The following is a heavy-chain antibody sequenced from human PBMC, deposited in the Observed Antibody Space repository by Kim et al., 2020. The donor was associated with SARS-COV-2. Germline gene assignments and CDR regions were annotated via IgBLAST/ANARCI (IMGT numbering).Heavy chain of an antibody. V-gene: IGHV3-9*01. CDR1: GFTFDDYA. D-gene: IGHD6-13*01. CDR2: ISWNSGSI. CDR3: AKDRGITAAAGSSYYYGMDV. Sequence: GGSLRLSCAASGFTFDDYAMHWVRQAPGKGLEWVSGISWNSGSIGYADSVKGRFTISRDNAKNSLYLQMNSLRAEDTALYYCAKDRGITAAAGSSYYYGMDVGGQGTTVTVSS. J-gene: IGHJ6*02.